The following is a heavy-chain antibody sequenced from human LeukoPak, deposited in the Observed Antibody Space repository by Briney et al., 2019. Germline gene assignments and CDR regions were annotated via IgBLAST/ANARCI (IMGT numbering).Heavy chain of an antibody. V-gene: IGHV4-4*02. CDR3: ARDCSGGSCYGAFDI. J-gene: IGHJ3*02. CDR2: IYHSGST. CDR1: GGSISSSNW. D-gene: IGHD2-15*01. Sequence: PSGTLSLTCAVSGGSISSSNWWSWVRQPPGKGLEWIGEIYHSGSTNYNPSLKSRVTISVDKSKNQFSLKLSSVTATDTAVYYCARDCSGGSCYGAFDIWGQGTMVTVSS.